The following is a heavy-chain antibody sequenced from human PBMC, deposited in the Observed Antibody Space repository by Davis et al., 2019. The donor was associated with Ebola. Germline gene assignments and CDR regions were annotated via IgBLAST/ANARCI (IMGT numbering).Heavy chain of an antibody. CDR3: AKLPSMFRTGWFDP. V-gene: IGHV3-53*01. CDR2: IYSGGST. J-gene: IGHJ5*02. Sequence: ESLKISCAASGFTVSSNYMSWVRQAPGKGLEWVSVIYSGGSTYYADSVKGRFTISRDNSKNTLYLQMNSLRAEDTAVYYCAKLPSMFRTGWFDPWGQGTLVTVSS. D-gene: IGHD3-10*02. CDR1: GFTVSSNY.